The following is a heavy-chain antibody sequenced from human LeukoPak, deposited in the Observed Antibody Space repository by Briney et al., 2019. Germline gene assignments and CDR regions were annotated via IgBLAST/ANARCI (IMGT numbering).Heavy chain of an antibody. Sequence: GGSLRLSCAASGFTFSSYGMSWVRQAPGKGLEWVSTISGSGGSTYYANSVKGRFTISRDNSKNTLYLQMSSLRAEDSAVYYCAKDACVGDCNFHFDYWGQGTLVPVSS. CDR2: ISGSGGST. CDR1: GFTFSSYG. CDR3: AKDACVGDCNFHFDY. V-gene: IGHV3-23*01. J-gene: IGHJ4*02. D-gene: IGHD2-21*02.